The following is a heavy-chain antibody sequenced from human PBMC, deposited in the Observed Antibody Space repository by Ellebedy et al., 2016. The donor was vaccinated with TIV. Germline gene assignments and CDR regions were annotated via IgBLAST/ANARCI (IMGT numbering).Heavy chain of an antibody. CDR2: ISYDGSNK. V-gene: IGHV3-30-3*01. D-gene: IGHD2-21*02. Sequence: GESLKISXAASGFTFSSYAMHWVRQAPGKGLEWVAVISYDGSNKYYADSVKGRFTISRDNSKNTLYLQMNSLRAEDTAVYYCARESQRRYCGGDCPPVGDYWGQGTLVTVSS. J-gene: IGHJ4*02. CDR1: GFTFSSYA. CDR3: ARESQRRYCGGDCPPVGDY.